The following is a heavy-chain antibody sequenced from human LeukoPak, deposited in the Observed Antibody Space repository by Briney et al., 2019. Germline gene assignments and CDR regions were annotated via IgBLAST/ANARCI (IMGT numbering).Heavy chain of an antibody. V-gene: IGHV4-59*11. CDR3: ARGRVSSSTWYSTYYYYSYMDV. Sequence: SETLSLTCSVSDDSITMHYWTWIRQPPGKGLEWIGYVDHTGSTNFNPSLNGRVSISRDTTNNLFSLRLRSVTAADTAVYFCARGRVSSSTWYSTYYYYSYMDVWGKGTTVTVSS. CDR1: DDSITMHY. CDR2: VDHTGST. J-gene: IGHJ6*03. D-gene: IGHD1-1*01.